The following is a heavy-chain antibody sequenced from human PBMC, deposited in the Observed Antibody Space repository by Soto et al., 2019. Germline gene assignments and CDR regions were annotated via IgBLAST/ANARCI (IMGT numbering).Heavy chain of an antibody. CDR2: ISEGGAGT. Sequence: EVQLLESGGGLVQPEGSLRLSCAASGFTFSNYAMNWVRQAPGKGLEWVSTISEGGAGTYYADSVKGRFTIPRDNSENTLYLQMNSLRVEDTAVYYCARRRPAGTVYYFDYWGQGTLVIVSS. V-gene: IGHV3-23*01. CDR3: ARRRPAGTVYYFDY. J-gene: IGHJ4*02. CDR1: GFTFSNYA. D-gene: IGHD6-13*01.